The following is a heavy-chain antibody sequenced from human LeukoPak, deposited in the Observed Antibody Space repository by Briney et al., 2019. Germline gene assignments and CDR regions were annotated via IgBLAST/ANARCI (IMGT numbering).Heavy chain of an antibody. CDR2: ISAYNGNA. D-gene: IGHD6-13*01. Sequence: ASVKVSCKASVYTLRNYGINSVRQAPGQGVEWMGWISAYNGNANYAQKLRGRVTMTTDTYTSTAYMELRSLRSDDTAVYYCARKGDSSSWFANAFDIWGQGTMVTVSS. CDR1: VYTLRNYG. CDR3: ARKGDSSSWFANAFDI. J-gene: IGHJ3*02. V-gene: IGHV1-18*04.